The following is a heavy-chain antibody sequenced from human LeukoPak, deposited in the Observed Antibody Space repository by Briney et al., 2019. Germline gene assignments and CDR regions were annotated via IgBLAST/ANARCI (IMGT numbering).Heavy chain of an antibody. CDR3: ARKETGNYFDF. D-gene: IGHD3-10*01. CDR1: GYSSTDYY. CDR2: INPNTDVT. V-gene: IGHV1-2*02. J-gene: IGHJ4*02. Sequence: ASVKVSCKTSGYSSTDYYMHWVRQAPGHGLEWMGWINPNTDVTNSAQKFQGRVTMTRDTSISTVYMELFRLTSDDTAVYYCARKETGNYFDFWGQGTLVTVST.